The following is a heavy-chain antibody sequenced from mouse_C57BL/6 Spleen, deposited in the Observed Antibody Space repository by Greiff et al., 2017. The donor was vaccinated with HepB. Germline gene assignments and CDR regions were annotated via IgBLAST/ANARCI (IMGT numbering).Heavy chain of an antibody. CDR3: ARRGVYYDYDGSYWYFDV. J-gene: IGHJ1*03. V-gene: IGHV5-12*01. CDR2: ISNGGGST. Sequence: EVKVVESGGGLVQPGGSLKLSCAASGFTFSDYYMYWVRQTPEKRLEWVAYISNGGGSTYYPDTVKGRFTISRDNAKNTLYLQMSRLKSEDTAMYYCARRGVYYDYDGSYWYFDVWGTGTTVTVSS. D-gene: IGHD2-4*01. CDR1: GFTFSDYY.